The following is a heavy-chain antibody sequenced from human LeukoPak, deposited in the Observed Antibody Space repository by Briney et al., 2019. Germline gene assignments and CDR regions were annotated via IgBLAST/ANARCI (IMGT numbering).Heavy chain of an antibody. J-gene: IGHJ4*02. CDR2: ISYDGSNK. Sequence: GGSLRLSCAASGFTFSSYAMHWVRQAPGKGLEWVAVISYDGSNKYYADSVKGRFTISRDNSKNTLYLQMNSLRAEDTAVYYCARDSNPYGSGLIDYWGQGTLVTVSS. D-gene: IGHD3-10*01. CDR1: GFTFSSYA. V-gene: IGHV3-30-3*01. CDR3: ARDSNPYGSGLIDY.